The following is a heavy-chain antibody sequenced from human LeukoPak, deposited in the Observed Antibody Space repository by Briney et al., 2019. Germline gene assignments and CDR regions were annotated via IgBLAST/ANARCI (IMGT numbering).Heavy chain of an antibody. V-gene: IGHV3-43*02. J-gene: IGHJ4*02. CDR1: GFTFDDYA. D-gene: IGHD3-3*01. CDR3: AKEGPRRHYDLWSGYSQISGYYFDY. CDR2: ISGDGDST. Sequence: PGGSLRLSCAASGFTFDDYAMHWVRQAPGKGLEWVSLISGDGDSTYSADSVKGRFTISRDNSKNSLYLQMNSLRTEDTAFYYCAKEGPRRHYDLWSGYSQISGYYFDYWGQGTLVTVSS.